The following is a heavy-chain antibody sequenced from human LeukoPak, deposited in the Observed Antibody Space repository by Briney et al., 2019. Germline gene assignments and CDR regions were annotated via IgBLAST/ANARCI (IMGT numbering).Heavy chain of an antibody. Sequence: PGGSLRLSCAASGFTFSSYAMSWVRQAPGKGLEWVSAISGSGGSTYYADSVKGRFTISRDNSRNTLYLQMNSLRAEDTAVYYCAKATQRVEMATTLPTVDYWGQGTLVTVSS. V-gene: IGHV3-23*01. D-gene: IGHD5-24*01. CDR2: ISGSGGST. CDR3: AKATQRVEMATTLPTVDY. J-gene: IGHJ4*02. CDR1: GFTFSSYA.